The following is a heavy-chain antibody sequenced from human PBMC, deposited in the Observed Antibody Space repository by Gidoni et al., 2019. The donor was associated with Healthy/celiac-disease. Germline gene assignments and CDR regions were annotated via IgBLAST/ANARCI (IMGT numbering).Heavy chain of an antibody. CDR1: GGTFSSYA. CDR2: IIPIFGTA. CDR3: ARGDRGFAKYSYGFEPLYYYYYGMDV. J-gene: IGHJ6*02. D-gene: IGHD5-18*01. V-gene: IGHV1-69*01. Sequence: KKPGSSVKVSCKASGGTFSSYAISWVRQAPGQGLEWMGGIIPIFGTANYAQKFKGRVTITADESTSTAYMELSSLRSEDTAVYDCARGDRGFAKYSYGFEPLYYYYYGMDVWGQGTTVTVSS.